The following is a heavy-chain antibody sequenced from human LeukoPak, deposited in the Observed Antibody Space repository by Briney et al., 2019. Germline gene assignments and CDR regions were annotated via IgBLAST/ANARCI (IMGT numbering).Heavy chain of an antibody. J-gene: IGHJ1*01. CDR2: ISAYNGNT. V-gene: IGHV1-18*01. D-gene: IGHD3-22*01. CDR1: GYTFTSYG. CDR3: ARLKYYFDRSGYRAEYFQQ. Sequence: ASVKVSCKASGYTFTSYGISWVRQAPGQGLEWMGWISAYNGNTNYAQKLQGRVTMTTDTSTSTAYMELRSLRSDDTAVYYCARLKYYFDRSGYRAEYFQQWGQGTLVTASS.